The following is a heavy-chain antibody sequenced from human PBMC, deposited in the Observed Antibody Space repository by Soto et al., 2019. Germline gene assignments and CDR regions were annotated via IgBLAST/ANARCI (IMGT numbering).Heavy chain of an antibody. CDR3: ANPSGYCSSTSCYAN. CDR1: GFTFSSYG. J-gene: IGHJ4*02. D-gene: IGHD2-2*01. V-gene: IGHV3-30*18. CDR2: ISYDGSNK. Sequence: PGGSLRLSCAASGFTFSSYGMHWVRQAPGKGLEWVAVISYDGSNKYYADSVKGRFTISRDNSKNTLYLQMNSLRAEDTAVYYCANPSGYCSSTSCYANWGQGTLVTVSS.